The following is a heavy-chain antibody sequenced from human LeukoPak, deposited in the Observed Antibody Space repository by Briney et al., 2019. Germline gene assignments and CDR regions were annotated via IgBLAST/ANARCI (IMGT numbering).Heavy chain of an antibody. J-gene: IGHJ4*02. CDR2: IKQDGSAK. D-gene: IGHD2-15*01. CDR3: ARDNGWSADF. Sequence: PGGSLRLSCAASGFTFSRHWMYWVRQAPGKGLEWVANIKQDGSAKPCVDSVKGRFTISRDNAKNSLFLQMNSLRAEDTAVYYCARDNGWSADFWGRGTLVTVSS. CDR1: GFTFSRHW. V-gene: IGHV3-7*03.